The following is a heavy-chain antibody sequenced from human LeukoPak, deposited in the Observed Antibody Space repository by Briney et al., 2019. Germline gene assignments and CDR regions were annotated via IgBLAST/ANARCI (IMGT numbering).Heavy chain of an antibody. V-gene: IGHV3-48*03. CDR1: GFTLDTYE. CDR2: ISRTGSPI. CDR3: TTSFHWNDGSCDY. Sequence: PGGSLRLSCAASGFTLDTYEMNWVRQAPGKGLEWFSYISRTGSPIYYADSVKGRFTVSRDNAKTSLYLQMNSLTAEDTAVYYCTTSFHWNDGSCDYWGQGTLVTVSS. J-gene: IGHJ4*02. D-gene: IGHD1-1*01.